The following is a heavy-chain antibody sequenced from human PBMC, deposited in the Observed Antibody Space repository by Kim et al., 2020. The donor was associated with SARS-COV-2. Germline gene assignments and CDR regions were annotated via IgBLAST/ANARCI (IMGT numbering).Heavy chain of an antibody. Sequence: GGSLRLSCAASGFTFNNYWMSWVRQAPGEGLECVANINQDGSAKYYVGSVKGRFTVSRDNAENSLYLQMSGLRAEDTAVYYCARDLSGSKDAFDIWGQRTMVTVSS. CDR2: INQDGSAK. CDR1: GFTFNNYW. CDR3: ARDLSGSKDAFDI. V-gene: IGHV3-7*03. D-gene: IGHD1-26*01. J-gene: IGHJ3*02.